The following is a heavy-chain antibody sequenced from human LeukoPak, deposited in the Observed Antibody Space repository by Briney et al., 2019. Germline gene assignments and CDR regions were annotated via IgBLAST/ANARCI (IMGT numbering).Heavy chain of an antibody. CDR1: GYSISSGYY. D-gene: IGHD4-17*01. J-gene: IGHJ4*02. CDR2: IYHSGRT. V-gene: IGHV4-38-2*02. CDR3: AQAALRATPLPFDY. Sequence: PSETLSLTCTVSGYSISSGYYWGWIRQPPGKGLEWIGSIYHSGRTYYNPSLKSRVTISVDTSKNQFSLKLSSVTAADTAVYYCAQAALRATPLPFDYWGQGTLVTVSS.